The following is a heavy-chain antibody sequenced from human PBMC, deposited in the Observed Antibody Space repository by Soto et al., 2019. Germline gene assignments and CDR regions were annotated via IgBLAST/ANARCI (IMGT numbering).Heavy chain of an antibody. CDR1: GFTFSSYA. CDR3: AKDYVDTAMVWLWLSTVDD. J-gene: IGHJ4*02. Sequence: GGSLRLSCAASGFTFSSYAMSWVRQAPGKGLEWVSAISGSGGSTYYADSVKGRFTISRDNSKNTLYLQMNSLRAEDTAVYYCAKDYVDTAMVWLWLSTVDDWGQGSLVTVSS. D-gene: IGHD5-18*01. CDR2: ISGSGGST. V-gene: IGHV3-23*01.